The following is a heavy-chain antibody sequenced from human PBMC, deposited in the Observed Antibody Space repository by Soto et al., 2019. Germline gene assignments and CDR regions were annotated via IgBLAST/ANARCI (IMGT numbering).Heavy chain of an antibody. V-gene: IGHV4-30-4*01. CDR2: IHHSGST. D-gene: IGHD1-26*01. CDR1: GGSISSGNNY. CDR3: ASASAYSGNYCWFDP. Sequence: PSETLSLTCAVSGGSISSGNNYWSWIRQPPGKGLEWIGFIHHSGSTYYNPSLRGRVDILVDTSKNYFSLRLTSLTAADTAVYYCASASAYSGNYCWFDPWGQGTLVTVSS. J-gene: IGHJ5*02.